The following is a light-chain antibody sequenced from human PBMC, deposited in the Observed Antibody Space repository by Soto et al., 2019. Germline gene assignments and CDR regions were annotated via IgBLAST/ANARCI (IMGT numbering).Light chain of an antibody. CDR1: SSDVGGYNY. CDR2: DVS. J-gene: IGLJ2*01. Sequence: QSVLTQPVSVSGSPGQSITISCTGTSSDVGGYNYVSWYEQHPGKARKLMIYDVSNRPSGVSNRFSGSESGNTASLTISGLQAEDEADYYCSSYTSSSTRVFGGGTKLTVL. CDR3: SSYTSSSTRV. V-gene: IGLV2-14*01.